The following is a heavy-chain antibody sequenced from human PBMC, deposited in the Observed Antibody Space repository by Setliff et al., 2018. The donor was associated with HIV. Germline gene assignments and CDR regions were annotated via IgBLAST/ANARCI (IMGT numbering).Heavy chain of an antibody. Sequence: PSETLSLTCAVYGGSLSGYYWSWVRQSPGRELEWIGEINQSGNTNFNPSLKSRLIISVDTSKSQFSLKLTSVTAADTALYYCAREGGQGYSGSGSFYHRNFDLWGRGTLVTVSS. CDR1: GGSLSGYY. D-gene: IGHD3-10*01. V-gene: IGHV4-34*01. CDR3: AREGGQGYSGSGSFYHRNFDL. J-gene: IGHJ2*01. CDR2: INQSGNT.